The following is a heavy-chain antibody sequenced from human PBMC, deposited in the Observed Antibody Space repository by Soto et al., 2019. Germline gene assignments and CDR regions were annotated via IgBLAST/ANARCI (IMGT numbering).Heavy chain of an antibody. J-gene: IGHJ6*02. D-gene: IGHD3-10*01. CDR3: ARALLRGHYYGMDV. Sequence: HGESLKISCKGSGYSFTSYWVTWVRQMPGKGLEWMGRIDPSDSYTNYSPSFQGHVTISADKSISTAYLQWSSLKASDTAMYDCARALLRGHYYGMDVWGQGTTVTVSS. V-gene: IGHV5-10-1*01. CDR1: GYSFTSYW. CDR2: IDPSDSYT.